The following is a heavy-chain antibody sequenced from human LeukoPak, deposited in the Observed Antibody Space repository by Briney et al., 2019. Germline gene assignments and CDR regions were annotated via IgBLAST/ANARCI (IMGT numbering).Heavy chain of an antibody. J-gene: IGHJ3*02. V-gene: IGHV2-5*01. D-gene: IGHD3-10*01. CDR3: AHRVWVGKFGDGFDI. CDR2: IYWNDDK. Sequence: SGPTLVKPTQTLTLTCTFSGFSLTTSGVSVGWIRQPPGKALEWLALIYWNDDKRYSPSLKSRLTITKDTSKNQVVLTMTKMDPVDTGTYYCAHRVWVGKFGDGFDIWGQGTMVTVAS. CDR1: GFSLTTSGVS.